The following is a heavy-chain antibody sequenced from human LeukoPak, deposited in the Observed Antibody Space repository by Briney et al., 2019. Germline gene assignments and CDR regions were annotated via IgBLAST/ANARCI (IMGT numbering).Heavy chain of an antibody. CDR1: GYTFTGYY. CDR2: INPNSGGT. Sequence: GASVKVSCKASGYTFTGYYMHWVRQAPGQGLEWMGWINPNSGGTNYAQKFQGRVTMTRDTSISTAYMELSRLRSDDTAVYYCARFPKKYSSAPPYFAYGGQGPLAPVSS. D-gene: IGHD6-25*01. J-gene: IGHJ4*02. V-gene: IGHV1-2*02. CDR3: ARFPKKYSSAPPYFAY.